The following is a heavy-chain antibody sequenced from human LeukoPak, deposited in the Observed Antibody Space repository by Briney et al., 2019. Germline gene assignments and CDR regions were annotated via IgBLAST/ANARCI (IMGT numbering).Heavy chain of an antibody. J-gene: IGHJ4*02. V-gene: IGHV3-7*01. CDR3: ARDLGILWFGELSLDY. Sequence: TGGSLRLSCAASGFTFSSYWMSWVRQAPGKGLEGVANIKQDGSEKYYVDSVKGRFTISRDNAKNSLYLQMSSLRAEDTAVYYCARDLGILWFGELSLDYWGQGTLVTVSS. CDR2: IKQDGSEK. CDR1: GFTFSSYW. D-gene: IGHD3-10*01.